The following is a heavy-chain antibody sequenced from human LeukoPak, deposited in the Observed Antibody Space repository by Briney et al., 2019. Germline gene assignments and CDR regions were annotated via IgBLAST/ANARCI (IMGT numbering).Heavy chain of an antibody. CDR3: SRENGAFSPFGY. Sequence: SGTLSLTCGISGGSISNTNWWSWVRQPPGQGLEWIGEISLTGLTHYNPSLESRVTVSLDKSKNQLSLNLTSVTAADTAVYYCSRENGAFSPFGYWGQGTLVTVLS. D-gene: IGHD2-8*01. V-gene: IGHV4-4*02. CDR2: ISLTGLT. J-gene: IGHJ4*02. CDR1: GGSISNTNW.